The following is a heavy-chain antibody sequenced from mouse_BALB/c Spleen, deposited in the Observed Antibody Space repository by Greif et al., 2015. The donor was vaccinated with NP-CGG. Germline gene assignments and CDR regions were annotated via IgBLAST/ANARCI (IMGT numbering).Heavy chain of an antibody. Sequence: QVQLKQSGPGLVQPSQSLSITCTVSGFSLTSYGVHWVRQSPGKGLEWLGVIWSGGSTDYNAAFISRLSISKDNSKSQVFFKMNSLQANDTAIYYCARNYGGGYYYAMDYWGQGISVAVSS. CDR3: ARNYGGGYYYAMDY. CDR2: IWSGGST. J-gene: IGHJ4*01. V-gene: IGHV2-2*02. D-gene: IGHD1-1*01. CDR1: GFSLTSYG.